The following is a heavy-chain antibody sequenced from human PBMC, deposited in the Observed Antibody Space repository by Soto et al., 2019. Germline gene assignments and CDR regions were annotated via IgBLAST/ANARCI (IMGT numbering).Heavy chain of an antibody. J-gene: IGHJ2*01. Sequence: QVQLAESGGGVVQPGRSLRLSCAASGFTFSSYAMHWVRQAPGKGLEWVAVISYDGSNKYYADSVKGRFTISRDNSKNTLYLQINSLRAEDTAVYYCARPLWRNDYNWGYFDLWGRGTLVTVSS. D-gene: IGHD4-4*01. CDR1: GFTFSSYA. CDR2: ISYDGSNK. CDR3: ARPLWRNDYNWGYFDL. V-gene: IGHV3-30-3*01.